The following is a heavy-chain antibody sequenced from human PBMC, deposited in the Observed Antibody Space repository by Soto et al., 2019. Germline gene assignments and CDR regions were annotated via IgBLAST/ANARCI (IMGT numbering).Heavy chain of an antibody. CDR1: GFTFSNNA. Sequence: QVQLVESGGGVVQPGRSLRLSCAASGFTFSNNAMHWVRQAPGKGLEWVAVISYDGSNKYYGDSVKGRFTISRDNSKNMLYLQVNSRRATDTAVYYCAKDRVQLGVGEVDFWGQGTLVTVSS. CDR3: AKDRVQLGVGEVDF. D-gene: IGHD3-16*01. CDR2: ISYDGSNK. J-gene: IGHJ4*02. V-gene: IGHV3-30*18.